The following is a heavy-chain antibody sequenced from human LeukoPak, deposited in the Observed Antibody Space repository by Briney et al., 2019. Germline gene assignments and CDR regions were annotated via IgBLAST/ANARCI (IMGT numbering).Heavy chain of an antibody. D-gene: IGHD5-18*01. J-gene: IGHJ4*02. Sequence: SETLSLTCTVSGGSISSGGYYWSWIRQHPGKGLEWIGYIYYSGSTYYNPSLKSRVTISVDTSKNQFSLKLSSVTAADTAVYYCAAGGYSYGLPPDYWGQGTLVTVYS. CDR1: GGSISSGGYY. CDR2: IYYSGST. V-gene: IGHV4-31*03. CDR3: AAGGYSYGLPPDY.